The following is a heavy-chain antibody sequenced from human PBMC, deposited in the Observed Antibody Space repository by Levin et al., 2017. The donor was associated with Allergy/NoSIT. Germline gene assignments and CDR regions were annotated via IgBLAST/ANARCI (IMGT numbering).Heavy chain of an antibody. CDR3: AKVACSAGSCYSVDY. Sequence: GGSLRLSCAASGFTFSNYVLIWVRQAPGKGLEWVSSLTASGGSTYYADPVKGRFTISRDNSKNTLYLQMNSLRAEDTAVYYCAKVACSAGSCYSVDYWGQGTLVTVSS. D-gene: IGHD2-15*01. CDR1: GFTFSNYV. J-gene: IGHJ4*02. V-gene: IGHV3-23*01. CDR2: LTASGGST.